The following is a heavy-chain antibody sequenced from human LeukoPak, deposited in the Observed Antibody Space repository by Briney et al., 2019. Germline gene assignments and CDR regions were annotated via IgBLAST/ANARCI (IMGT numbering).Heavy chain of an antibody. D-gene: IGHD2-15*01. CDR3: AKDHLYCSGGNCYFDF. Sequence: GGSLRLSCAASGFTFTTYWMSWVRQAPGKGLEWVANIKQDGSETYYLDSVKGRFTISRDNAKNSLYLQMNSLRAEDTAVYYCAKDHLYCSGGNCYFDFWGQGTLVSVSS. J-gene: IGHJ4*02. V-gene: IGHV3-7*01. CDR2: IKQDGSET. CDR1: GFTFTTYW.